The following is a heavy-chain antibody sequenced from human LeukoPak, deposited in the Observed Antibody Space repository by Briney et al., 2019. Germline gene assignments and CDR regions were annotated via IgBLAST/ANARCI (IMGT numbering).Heavy chain of an antibody. J-gene: IGHJ4*02. CDR2: INAGGGGST. CDR1: GFPFSSYA. CDR3: AKVSRFDRGPIDY. D-gene: IGHD3-22*01. Sequence: PGGSLRLSCAASGFPFSSYAMSWVRQAPGMGLEWVSSINAGGGGSTYYVDSVRGRFTISRDNSKSTLYLQMNSLRAEDAALYYCAKVSRFDRGPIDYWGQGTLVTVSS. V-gene: IGHV3-23*01.